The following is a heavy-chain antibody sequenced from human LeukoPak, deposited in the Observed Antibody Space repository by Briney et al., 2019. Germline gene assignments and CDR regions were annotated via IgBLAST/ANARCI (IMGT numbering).Heavy chain of an antibody. CDR3: ARGVSNRWADF. CDR2: ITAYNGST. V-gene: IGHV1-18*01. CDR1: GYSFTTYG. J-gene: IGHJ4*02. Sequence: ASVKVSCKTSGYSFTTYGTNWVRQAPGQGLEWMGWITAYNGSTNYAHKFQGRFTMTTDTYTRTVYMELRGLKSNDTAVYYCARGVSNRWADFWGQGTLVTVSS. D-gene: IGHD2/OR15-2a*01.